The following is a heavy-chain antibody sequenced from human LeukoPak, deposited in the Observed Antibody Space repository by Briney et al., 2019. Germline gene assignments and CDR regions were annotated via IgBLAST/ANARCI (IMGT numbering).Heavy chain of an antibody. Sequence: PGGSLRLSCAASGFTLSSYAMSWVRQAPGKGLEWVSAISGSGGSTYYADSVKGRFTISRDNSKNTLYLQMNSLRAEDTAVYYCAKDSVRYCSGGSCYFDYWGQGTLVTVSS. CDR3: AKDSVRYCSGGSCYFDY. CDR1: GFTLSSYA. CDR2: ISGSGGST. V-gene: IGHV3-23*01. D-gene: IGHD2-15*01. J-gene: IGHJ4*02.